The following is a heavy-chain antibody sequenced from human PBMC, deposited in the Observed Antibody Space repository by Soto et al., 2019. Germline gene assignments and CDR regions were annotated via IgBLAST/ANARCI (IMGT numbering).Heavy chain of an antibody. CDR2: IYYSGST. J-gene: IGHJ4*02. CDR1: GVSISDHY. D-gene: IGHD5-18*01. Sequence: QVQLQESGPGLVKPSETLSLTCTVSGVSISDHYWSWIRQPPGKGLEWIGYIYYSGSTNYNPSLNIRLTRAVDTSKNQRSLKLNSMTAADTAVYDCARHLDTTMVASFDYWGQGTLVTVSS. CDR3: ARHLDTTMVASFDY. V-gene: IGHV4-59*08.